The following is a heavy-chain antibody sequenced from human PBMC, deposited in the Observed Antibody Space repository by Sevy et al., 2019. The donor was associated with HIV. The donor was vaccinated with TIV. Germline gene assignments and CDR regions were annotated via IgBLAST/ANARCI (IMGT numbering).Heavy chain of an antibody. Sequence: GGSLRLSCTASGFAFGDYAVTWIRQVPGKGLEWVGFIRTKPYGGTADYAASAKGRFTISRDDSKSIAYLQMSNLKTEDTAVYYCSRGAFGSSAGIHYYGLDVWGQGTTVTVSS. V-gene: IGHV3-49*03. CDR1: GFAFGDYA. J-gene: IGHJ6*02. CDR3: SRGAFGSSAGIHYYGLDV. D-gene: IGHD6-6*01. CDR2: IRTKPYGGTA.